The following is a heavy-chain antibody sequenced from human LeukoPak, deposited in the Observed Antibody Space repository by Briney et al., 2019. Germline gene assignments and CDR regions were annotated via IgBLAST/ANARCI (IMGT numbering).Heavy chain of an antibody. Sequence: GGSLRLSCAASGFIFSSYAMSWVRQAPGKGLEWVSAISGSGGSTYYADSVKGRFTISRDNSKNTLYLQMNSLRAEDTAIYYCAKVSTGTTIDHYYSNMDVWGQGTTVTVSS. CDR2: ISGSGGST. CDR3: AKVSTGTTIDHYYSNMDV. J-gene: IGHJ6*02. V-gene: IGHV3-23*01. CDR1: GFIFSSYA. D-gene: IGHD1-1*01.